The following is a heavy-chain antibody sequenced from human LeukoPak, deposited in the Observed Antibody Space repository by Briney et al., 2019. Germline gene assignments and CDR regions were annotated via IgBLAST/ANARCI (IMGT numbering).Heavy chain of an antibody. D-gene: IGHD3-3*01. CDR3: ARHHGLTIFGVAEGPMDV. V-gene: IGHV4-39*01. CDR2: IYYSGST. J-gene: IGHJ6*02. Sequence: SETLSLTCTVSGGSISSSSYYWGWIRQPPGKGLEWIGSIYYSGSTYYNPSLKGRVTISVDTSKNQFSLKLSSVTAADTAVYYCARHHGLTIFGVAEGPMDVWGQGTTVTVSS. CDR1: GGSISSSSYY.